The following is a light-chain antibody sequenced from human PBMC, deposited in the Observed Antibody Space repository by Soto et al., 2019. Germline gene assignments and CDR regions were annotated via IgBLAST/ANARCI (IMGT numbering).Light chain of an antibody. J-gene: IGLJ2*01. CDR3: QSYDSSNQV. CDR2: EDN. V-gene: IGLV6-57*01. Sequence: NFMLTQPHSVSESPGKTVTISCTRSSGGIASNYVQWYQQRPGSSPTTVIYEDNRRPSGVPDRFSGSIDSSSNSASLTISGLKTEDEADYYCQSYDSSNQVFGGGTKLTVL. CDR1: SGGIASNY.